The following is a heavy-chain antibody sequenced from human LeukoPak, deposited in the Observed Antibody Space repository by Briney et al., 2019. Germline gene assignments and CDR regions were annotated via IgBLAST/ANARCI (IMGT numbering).Heavy chain of an antibody. Sequence: GGSLRLSCAVSGFMFSTYDMHWVRQAPGKGLEWLSFLSLDGGNEYSADSVKGRFTISRDNSKNTLYLQMDSLRAEDTAVYYCVKEGLYSRRDGAFDIWGQGTMVTVSS. J-gene: IGHJ3*02. CDR3: VKEGLYSRRDGAFDI. V-gene: IGHV3-30*18. CDR1: GFMFSTYD. CDR2: LSLDGGNE. D-gene: IGHD6-13*01.